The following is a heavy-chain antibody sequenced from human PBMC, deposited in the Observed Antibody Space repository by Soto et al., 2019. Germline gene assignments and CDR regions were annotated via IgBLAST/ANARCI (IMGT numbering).Heavy chain of an antibody. CDR2: IYYSGTT. V-gene: IGHV4-59*01. Sequence: PTETPVLTFTVSGGSIGSSYWACIREPPRKRLEGIGYIYYSGTTNYTPSLNSRVTISVDTYKNPFSLTLSYVTAADTAVYYCARDMESYYDSSGPDDAFDIWGQGTMVT. CDR1: GGSIGSSY. D-gene: IGHD3-22*01. J-gene: IGHJ3*02. CDR3: ARDMESYYDSSGPDDAFDI.